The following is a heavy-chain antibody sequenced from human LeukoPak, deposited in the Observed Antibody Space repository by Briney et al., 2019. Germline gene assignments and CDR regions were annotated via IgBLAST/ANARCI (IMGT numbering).Heavy chain of an antibody. Sequence: PGGSLRLSCAASGFTFSNYAMSWVRQAPGKGLEWVSGITGSGGSTNYADSVKGRFTISRDNSKNTLYLQMGSLRAEDTAVYYCTGGGWSTDAFDIWGQGIMVTVSS. CDR2: ITGSGGST. CDR3: TGGGWSTDAFDI. CDR1: GFTFSNYA. D-gene: IGHD6-19*01. J-gene: IGHJ3*02. V-gene: IGHV3-23*01.